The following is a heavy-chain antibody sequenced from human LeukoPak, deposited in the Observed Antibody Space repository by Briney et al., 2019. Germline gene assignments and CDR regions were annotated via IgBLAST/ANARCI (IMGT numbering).Heavy chain of an antibody. CDR2: IISDGGGT. J-gene: IGHJ4*01. D-gene: IGHD6-13*01. V-gene: IGHV3-64*02. Sequence: AGSFLRPSGASAGLFIRTSIHCVGRQPGKELLYFSAIISDGGGTFYSDSVKGRFTISRDNSKDTMSIHMASLTTEDTAVYYWARETATGVTSSWYYDCWGQGTLVPVSS. CDR3: ARETATGVTSSWYYDC. CDR1: AGLFIRTS.